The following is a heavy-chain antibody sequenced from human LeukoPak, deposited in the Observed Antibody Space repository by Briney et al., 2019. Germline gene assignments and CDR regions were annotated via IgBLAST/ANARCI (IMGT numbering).Heavy chain of an antibody. CDR3: ARDYYDSSGPEGSDAFDI. CDR2: INHSGST. D-gene: IGHD3-22*01. CDR1: GGSFSGYY. J-gene: IGHJ3*02. V-gene: IGHV4-34*01. Sequence: SETLSLTCAVYGGSFSGYYWSWIRQPPRKGLEWIGEINHSGSTNYNPSLKSRVTISVDTSKNQFSLKLSPVTAADTAVYYCARDYYDSSGPEGSDAFDIWGQGTMVTVSS.